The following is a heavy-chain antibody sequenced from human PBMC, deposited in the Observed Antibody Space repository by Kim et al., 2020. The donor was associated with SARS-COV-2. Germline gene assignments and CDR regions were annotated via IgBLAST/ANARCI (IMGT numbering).Heavy chain of an antibody. D-gene: IGHD1-26*01. J-gene: IGHJ3*01. V-gene: IGHV3-74*01. Sequence: AESVKGRFTISRDNAKTTLYLQMNSLRAEDTAVYYCARGSSGSYPRAFDVWGQGTMVTVSP. CDR3: ARGSSGSYPRAFDV.